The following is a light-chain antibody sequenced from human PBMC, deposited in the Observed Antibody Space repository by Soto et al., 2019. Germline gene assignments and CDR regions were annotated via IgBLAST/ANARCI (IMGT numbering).Light chain of an antibody. CDR1: QSVSSGY. CDR3: QQYTCSPWT. CDR2: GAS. Sequence: EAVLTQSPGTLSLSPGERATLSCRASQSVSSGYLGWYQQKPGQAPRLLIYGASSRATGIPDRFSGSGSGTDFTITISILEPEDFAVYVGQQYTCSPWTFGQGTKVDIK. J-gene: IGKJ1*01. V-gene: IGKV3-20*01.